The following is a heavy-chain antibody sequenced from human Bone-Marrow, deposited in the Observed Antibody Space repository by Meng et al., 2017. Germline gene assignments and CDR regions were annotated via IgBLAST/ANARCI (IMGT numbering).Heavy chain of an antibody. CDR3: AKDLISGVFDY. Sequence: EVKLLESVGGLVQPGGSLRLSCAASGFTFSRYAMSWVRQAPGKGLEWVAAISGSGGSTYYADSVKGRFTICRDNSKNTLYLQMSSLRAEDTAVYYCAKDLISGVFDYWGQGTLVTVSS. V-gene: IGHV3-23*01. D-gene: IGHD1-26*01. CDR1: GFTFSRYA. CDR2: ISGSGGST. J-gene: IGHJ4*02.